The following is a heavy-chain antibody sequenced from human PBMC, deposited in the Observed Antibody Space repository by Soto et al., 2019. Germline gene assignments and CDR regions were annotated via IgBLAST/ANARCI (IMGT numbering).Heavy chain of an antibody. CDR3: ARQFCTTTGCSMCFDN. V-gene: IGHV5-51*01. CDR2: VYPRGSDT. J-gene: IGHJ4*02. D-gene: IGHD2-8*01. Sequence: PGESLKISCETSGYDFTRNWIGWVRQRPGKGLEWVGLVYPRGSDTRYSPSFRGHVSMSADESVRTAYLQWTSLEASDTAIYYCARQFCTTTGCSMCFDNWGQGTPVTVSS. CDR1: GYDFTRNW.